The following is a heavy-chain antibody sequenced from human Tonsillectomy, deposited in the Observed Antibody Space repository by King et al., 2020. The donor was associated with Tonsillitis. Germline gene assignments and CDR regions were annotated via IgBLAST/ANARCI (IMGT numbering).Heavy chain of an antibody. Sequence: VQLVESGAEVKKPGASVKVSCKASGYTFATYGIIWVRQAPGQGLEWMGWISPYNGNTNYVQKLQGRVTMTSDTSTSTAYMELRSLRSDDTAVYYCARDYGDYLFDYWGQGTLVTVSS. V-gene: IGHV1-18*04. CDR2: ISPYNGNT. CDR3: ARDYGDYLFDY. D-gene: IGHD4-17*01. J-gene: IGHJ4*02. CDR1: GYTFATYG.